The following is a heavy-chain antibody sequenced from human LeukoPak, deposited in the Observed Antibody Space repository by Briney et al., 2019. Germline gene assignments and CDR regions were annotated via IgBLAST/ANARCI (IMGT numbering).Heavy chain of an antibody. J-gene: IGHJ6*04. CDR1: GFTFSDYY. CDR2: ISSSSSYT. V-gene: IGHV3-11*06. CDR3: ARDPTTVTTSCGMDV. D-gene: IGHD4-17*01. Sequence: GGSLRLSCAASGFTFSDYYMSWIRQAPGKGLEWVSYISSSSSYTNYADSVKGRFTISRDNAKNSLYLQMNSLRAEDTAVYYCARDPTTVTTSCGMDVWGKGTTVTVSS.